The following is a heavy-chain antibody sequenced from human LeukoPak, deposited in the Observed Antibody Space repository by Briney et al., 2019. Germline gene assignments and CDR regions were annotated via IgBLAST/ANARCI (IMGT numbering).Heavy chain of an antibody. CDR2: INPNSGGT. D-gene: IGHD1-7*01. V-gene: IGHV1-2*02. CDR3: AMLMEDWNYVLLSYYYYGMDV. CDR1: GYTFTGYY. J-gene: IGHJ6*02. Sequence: ASVKVSCKASGYTFTGYYMHWVRQAPGQGLEWMGWINPNSGGTNYAQKFQGRVTMSRDTSISTAYMELSRLRSDDTAVYYCAMLMEDWNYVLLSYYYYGMDVWGQGTTVTVFS.